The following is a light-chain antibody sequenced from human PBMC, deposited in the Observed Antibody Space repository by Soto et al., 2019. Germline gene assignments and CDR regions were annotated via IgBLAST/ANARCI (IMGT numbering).Light chain of an antibody. J-gene: IGKJ1*01. Sequence: EIVVTQSPATLSLSPGERATLSCRASQSVRSNLAWYQQKPGQAPRLLISGASTRATGFPARFSGGGSGTEFTLTISSLQSEDFAVYFCQQHHHWPWTFGQGTKVDIK. CDR1: QSVRSN. CDR3: QQHHHWPWT. CDR2: GAS. V-gene: IGKV3-15*01.